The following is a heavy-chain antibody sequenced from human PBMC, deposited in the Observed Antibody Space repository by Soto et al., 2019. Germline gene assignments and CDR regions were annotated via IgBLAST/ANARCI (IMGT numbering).Heavy chain of an antibody. D-gene: IGHD3-10*01. CDR3: ARGIPITMVRGVMTAVYDY. V-gene: IGHV3-13*01. CDR2: IGTAGDT. Sequence: GGSLRLSCAASGFTFSSYDMHWVRQATGKGLEWVSAIGTAGDTYYPGSVKGRFTISRENAKNSLYLQMNSLRAGDTAVYYCARGIPITMVRGVMTAVYDYWGQGTLVTVSS. CDR1: GFTFSSYD. J-gene: IGHJ4*02.